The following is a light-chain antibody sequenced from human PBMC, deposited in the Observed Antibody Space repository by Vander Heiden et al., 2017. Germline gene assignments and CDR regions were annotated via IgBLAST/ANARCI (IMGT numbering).Light chain of an antibody. J-gene: IGLJ1*01. CDR1: ALPKQY. CDR3: QSADSSGTYV. CDR2: KDS. Sequence: SHELTQPPPVPLSPGQTARITCSGDALPKQYAYWYQQKPGQAPVLVIYKDSERPSGIPERFSGSSSGTTGTLTISGVQAEDEADYYCQSADSSGTYVFGTGTKVTVL. V-gene: IGLV3-25*03.